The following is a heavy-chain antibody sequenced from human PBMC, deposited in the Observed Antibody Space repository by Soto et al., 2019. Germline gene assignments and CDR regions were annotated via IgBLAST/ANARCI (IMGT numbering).Heavy chain of an antibody. CDR1: GGSISSSSYY. V-gene: IGHV4-39*01. CDR3: ARRHSGSYYQEESYNWFDP. J-gene: IGHJ5*02. Sequence: QLQLQESGPGLVKPSETLSLTCTVSGGSISSSSYYWGWIRQPPGKGLEWIGSIYYSGSTYYNPSLKSRVTISVDTSKNQFSLKLSSVTAADTAVYYCARRHSGSYYQEESYNWFDPWGQGTLVTVSS. CDR2: IYYSGST. D-gene: IGHD1-26*01.